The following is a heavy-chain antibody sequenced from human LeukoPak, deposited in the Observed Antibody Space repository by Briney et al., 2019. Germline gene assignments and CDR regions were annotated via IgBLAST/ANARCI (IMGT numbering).Heavy chain of an antibody. CDR3: ATDHFKYNDGSGPFEY. CDR1: GRSMSSSHW. V-gene: IGHV4-4*02. CDR2: IDHSGKT. J-gene: IGHJ4*02. D-gene: IGHD3-22*01. Sequence: PSETLSLTCAVSGRSMSSSHWWSWVRQSPDKGLEWIGEIDHSGKTNYNASLKSRVTVSVDKSKNTFSLKMTSVTAADTAIYYCATDHFKYNDGSGPFEYWGQGTLVTVST.